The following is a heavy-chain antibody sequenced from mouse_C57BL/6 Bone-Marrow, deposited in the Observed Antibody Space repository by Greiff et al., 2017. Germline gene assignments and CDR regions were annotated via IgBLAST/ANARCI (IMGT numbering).Heavy chain of an antibody. J-gene: IGHJ1*03. V-gene: IGHV1-18*01. D-gene: IGHD1-1*01. CDR2: INPNNGGT. CDR3: ARQGYGSSYRYVDV. Sequence: VQLQQSGPELVKPGASVKIPCKASGYTFTDYNMDWVKQSHGKSLEWIGDINPNNGGTIYNQKFKGKATLTVDKSSSTAYMELRSLTSEDTAVYYCARQGYGSSYRYVDVWGTGTTVTVSS. CDR1: GYTFTDYN.